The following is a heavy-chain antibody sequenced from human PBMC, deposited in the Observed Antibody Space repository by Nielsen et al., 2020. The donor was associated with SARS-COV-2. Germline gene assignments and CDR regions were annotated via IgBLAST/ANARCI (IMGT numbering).Heavy chain of an antibody. D-gene: IGHD3-10*01. CDR2: ISYDGSNK. CDR3: AKGAMVRGVMGWFDP. CDR1: GFTFSSYA. V-gene: IGHV3-30-3*01. Sequence: GESLKISCAASGFTFSSYAMHWVRQAPGKGLEWVAVISYDGSNKYYADSVKGRFTISRDNSKNSLYLQMNSLRTEDTALYYCAKGAMVRGVMGWFDPWGQGTLVTVSS. J-gene: IGHJ5*02.